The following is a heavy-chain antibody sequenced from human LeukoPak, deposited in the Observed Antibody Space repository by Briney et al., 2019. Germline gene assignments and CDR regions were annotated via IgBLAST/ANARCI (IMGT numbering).Heavy chain of an antibody. CDR2: IYWKDDK. V-gene: IGHV2-5*01. Sequence: ESGPTLVKPTQTLTLTCTFSGFSLSTSGVGVGWIRQPPGKALEWLAPIYWKDDKRYSPSLKSRLTISKDTSKNQVVLTMTNVDPVDTATYYCAHRRWYYYDSNGYLDYWGQGTLVTVSS. CDR3: AHRRWYYYDSNGYLDY. D-gene: IGHD3-22*01. J-gene: IGHJ4*02. CDR1: GFSLSTSGVG.